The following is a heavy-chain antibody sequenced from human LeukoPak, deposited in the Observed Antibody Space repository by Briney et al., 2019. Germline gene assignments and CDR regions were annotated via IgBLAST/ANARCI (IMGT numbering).Heavy chain of an antibody. CDR2: ISWNSGSI. Sequence: GRSLRLSCAASGFTFDDYAMHWVRQAPGKGLEWVSGISWNSGSIGYADSVKGRFTISRDNAKNSLSLKMNSLRAEDTALYYCAKGDSGSYSPPRYWGQGTLVTVSS. D-gene: IGHD1-26*01. J-gene: IGHJ4*02. V-gene: IGHV3-9*01. CDR3: AKGDSGSYSPPRY. CDR1: GFTFDDYA.